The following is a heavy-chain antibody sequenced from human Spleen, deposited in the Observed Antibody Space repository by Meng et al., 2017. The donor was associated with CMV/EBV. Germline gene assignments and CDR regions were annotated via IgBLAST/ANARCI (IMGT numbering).Heavy chain of an antibody. J-gene: IGHJ6*02. D-gene: IGHD3-10*01. CDR1: GFTFSSHA. CDR3: ARTRGASGGPQDGMDV. V-gene: IGHV3-66*02. CDR2: IYGGDVT. Sequence: GGSLRLSCAASGFTFSSHAMNWVRQAPGQGLEWVSTIYGGDVTNYADSVKGRFTISRDISKNTLYLQMNSLRPEDTAVFYCARTRGASGGPQDGMDVWGQGTTVTVSS.